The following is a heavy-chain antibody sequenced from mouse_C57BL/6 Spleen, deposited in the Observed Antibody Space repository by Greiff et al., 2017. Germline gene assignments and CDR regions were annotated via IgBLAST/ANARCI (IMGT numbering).Heavy chain of an antibody. J-gene: IGHJ2*01. V-gene: IGHV1-78*01. D-gene: IGHD2-4*01. CDR3: ARWNDYGYYFDY. Sequence: QVQLQQSDAELVKPGASVKISCKVSGYTFTDHPIHWLKQRPEQGLEWIGYIYPRDGSTKYNEKFKGKATLTADKSSSTAYMQLNSLTSEDSAVYFCARWNDYGYYFDYWGQGTTRTVSS. CDR2: IYPRDGST. CDR1: GYTFTDHP.